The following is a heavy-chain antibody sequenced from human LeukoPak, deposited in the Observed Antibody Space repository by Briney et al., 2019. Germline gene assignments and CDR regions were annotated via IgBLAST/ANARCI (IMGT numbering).Heavy chain of an antibody. CDR3: ARDAQRGFDYSNSLQY. D-gene: IGHD4-11*01. V-gene: IGHV3-33*01. CDR2: IWSDGSNK. CDR1: GFTFSHYV. J-gene: IGHJ4*02. Sequence: TGGSLRLSCAASGFTFSHYVMHWVRQAPGKGLEWVAVIWSDGSNKFYADSVRGRFTVSRDDVRKTVYLQMDSPTAEDTAVYYCARDAQRGFDYSNSLQYWGQGTLVTVSS.